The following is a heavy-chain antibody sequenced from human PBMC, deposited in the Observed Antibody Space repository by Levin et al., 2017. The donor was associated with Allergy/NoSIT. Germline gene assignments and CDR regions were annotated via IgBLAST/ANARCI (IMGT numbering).Heavy chain of an antibody. CDR3: AKDLESGYSYGLLGY. CDR1: GFTFDDYA. J-gene: IGHJ4*02. CDR2: ISWNSGSI. Sequence: GGSLRLSCAASGFTFDDYAMHWVRQAPGKGLEWVSGISWNSGSIGYADSVKGRFTISRDNAKNSLYLQMNSLRAEDTALYYCAKDLESGYSYGLLGYWGQGTLVTVSS. D-gene: IGHD5-18*01. V-gene: IGHV3-9*01.